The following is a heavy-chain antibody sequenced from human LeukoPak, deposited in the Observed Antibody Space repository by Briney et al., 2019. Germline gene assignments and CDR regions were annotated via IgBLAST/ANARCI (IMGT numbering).Heavy chain of an antibody. CDR2: IFPGDSDT. V-gene: IGHV5-51*01. CDR1: GYSFTNYW. Sequence: PGESLKISCKASGYSFTNYWIGWVRQVPGKGLEWMGIIFPGDSDTRYSPAFQGQVTISADKSITTAYLQWSTLKASDGAMYYCATPGVDTALVDINHWGQGTLVTVSS. J-gene: IGHJ5*02. D-gene: IGHD5-18*01. CDR3: ATPGVDTALVDINH.